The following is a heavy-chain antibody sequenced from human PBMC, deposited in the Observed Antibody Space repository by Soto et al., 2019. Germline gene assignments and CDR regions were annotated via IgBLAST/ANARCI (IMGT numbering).Heavy chain of an antibody. CDR3: ARQGISGWYQGHNGY. CDR1: GYSFTSYW. CDR2: IYPGDSDT. J-gene: IGHJ4*02. Sequence: VDSLKISCKGSGYSFTSYWIGWVLQIPGKGLEWTGIIYPGDSDTRYSPSFQGQVTISADKSISTAYLQWSSLKASDTAMYYCARQGISGWYQGHNGYWGQGTLVIVSS. V-gene: IGHV5-51*01. D-gene: IGHD6-19*01.